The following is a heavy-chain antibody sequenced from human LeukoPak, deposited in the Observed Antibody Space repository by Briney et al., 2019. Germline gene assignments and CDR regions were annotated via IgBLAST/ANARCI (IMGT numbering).Heavy chain of an antibody. CDR2: ISSNGGST. D-gene: IGHD3-10*01. J-gene: IGHJ3*02. V-gene: IGHV3-64*01. CDR3: ARVADGTMVRGVIMDDAFDI. Sequence: GGSLRLSCAASGFSFITYGIHWVRQAPGKGLEYVSAISSNGGSTYYANSVKGRFTISRDNSKNTLYLQMGSLRAEDTAVYYCARVADGTMVRGVIMDDAFDIWGQGTMVTVSS. CDR1: GFSFITYG.